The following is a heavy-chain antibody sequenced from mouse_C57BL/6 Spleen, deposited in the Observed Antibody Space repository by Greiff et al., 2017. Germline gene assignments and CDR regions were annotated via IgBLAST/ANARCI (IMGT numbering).Heavy chain of an antibody. D-gene: IGHD2-13*01. Sequence: QVQLQQSGAELVRPGSSVKLSCKASGYTFTSYWMHWVKQRPIQGLEWIGNIDPSDSETHYNQKFKDKATLTVDKSSSTAYMQLSSLTSEDSAVYYCARDRLGARDYWGQGTSVTVSS. CDR3: ARDRLGARDY. CDR1: GYTFTSYW. V-gene: IGHV1-52*01. J-gene: IGHJ4*01. CDR2: IDPSDSET.